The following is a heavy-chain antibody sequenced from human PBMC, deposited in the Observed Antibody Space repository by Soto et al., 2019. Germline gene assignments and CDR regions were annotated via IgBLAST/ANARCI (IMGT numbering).Heavy chain of an antibody. V-gene: IGHV1-69*02. CDR2: IIPILGIA. D-gene: IGHD3-22*01. Sequence: GASVKVSCKASGGTFSSYTISWVRQAPGQGLEWMGRIIPILGIANYAQKLQGRVTITADKSTSTAYMELSSLRSEDTAVYYCASGLIVVISLQHWGQGTLVTVSS. J-gene: IGHJ1*01. CDR3: ASGLIVVISLQH. CDR1: GGTFSSYT.